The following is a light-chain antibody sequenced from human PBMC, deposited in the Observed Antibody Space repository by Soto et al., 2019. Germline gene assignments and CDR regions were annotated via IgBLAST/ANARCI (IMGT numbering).Light chain of an antibody. CDR3: MQGTHCPKT. CDR2: KVS. V-gene: IGKV2-30*01. J-gene: IGKJ1*01. CDR1: QSLVYSDGDTY. Sequence: DVVMTQSPVSLSVTLGQPASISCSSSQSLVYSDGDTYLNWFHQRPGQSPRRLIYKVSNRYSGVPDRFSGSGSGSDFTLKISGVEAEDVGIYYGMQGTHCPKTFGQGTKVEVK.